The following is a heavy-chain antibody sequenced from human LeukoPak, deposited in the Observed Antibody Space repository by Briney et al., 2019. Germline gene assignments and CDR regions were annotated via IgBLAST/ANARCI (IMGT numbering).Heavy chain of an antibody. CDR2: IGGSGSSA. D-gene: IGHD6-13*01. V-gene: IGHV3-23*01. Sequence: PGGSLRLSCVGTGFTFRSYAMTWIRQAPGKGLEWVADIGGSGSSAFYADSVKGRFTISRDNAKSTLYVEMHSLRVEDTAVYYCAKAALLGHSSSWYDYWGQGTLVTVSS. CDR3: AKAALLGHSSSWYDY. CDR1: GFTFRSYA. J-gene: IGHJ4*02.